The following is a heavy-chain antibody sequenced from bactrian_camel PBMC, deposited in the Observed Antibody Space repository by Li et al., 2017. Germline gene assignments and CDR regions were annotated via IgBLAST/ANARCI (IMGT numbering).Heavy chain of an antibody. CDR3: AKDTAPSYGVNWPRSLDY. J-gene: IGHJ4*01. V-gene: IGHV3S40*01. D-gene: IGHD3*01. Sequence: DVQLVESGGGLVQPGGSLRLSCAASGFTFSRYAMSWVRQAPGKGLEWVSRISSGSTTYYVDSVKGRFTVSRDNAKNTVYLQLNSLKTEDMAMYYCAKDTAPSYGVNWPRSLDYWGQGTQVTVS. CDR1: GFTFSRYA. CDR2: ISSGSTT.